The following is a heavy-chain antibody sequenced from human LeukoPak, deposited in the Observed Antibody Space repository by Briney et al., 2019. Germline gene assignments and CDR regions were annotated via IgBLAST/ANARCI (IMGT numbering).Heavy chain of an antibody. CDR2: INPNSGGT. V-gene: IGHV1-2*02. Sequence: ASVKVSCKASGYTFTGYYMHWVQQAPGQGLEWMGWINPNSGGTNYAQKFQGRVTMTRDTSISTAYLEMSSLTSDDTAVYYCARGSGYDYRAFDIWGQGTMVAVSS. CDR3: ARGSGYDYRAFDI. CDR1: GYTFTGYY. D-gene: IGHD5-12*01. J-gene: IGHJ3*02.